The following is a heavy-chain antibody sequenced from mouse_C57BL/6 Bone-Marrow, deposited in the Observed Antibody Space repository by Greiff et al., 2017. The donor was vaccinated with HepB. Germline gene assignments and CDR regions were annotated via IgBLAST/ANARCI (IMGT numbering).Heavy chain of an antibody. CDR2: IWTGGGT. D-gene: IGHD2-2*01. Sequence: QVQLQQSGPGLVAPSQSLSITCTVSGFSLTSYAISWVRQPPGKGLEWLGVIWTGGGTNYNSALKSRLSISKDNSKSQVFLKMNSLQTDDTDRYYCARMLVTTPYCYAMDYWGQGTSVTVSS. V-gene: IGHV2-9-1*01. CDR3: ARMLVTTPYCYAMDY. J-gene: IGHJ4*01. CDR1: GFSLTSYA.